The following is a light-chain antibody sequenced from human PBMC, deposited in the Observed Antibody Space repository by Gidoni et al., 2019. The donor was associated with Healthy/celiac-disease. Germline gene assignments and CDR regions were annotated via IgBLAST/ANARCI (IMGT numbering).Light chain of an antibody. Sequence: DFDTTQSPDFLAVSLGERATINCKSSQSVLYSSNNKNYLAWYQQKPGQPPKLLIYWASSLESGVPARFSGSGSGTDFTLTISSLQAEDVAVYYCQQYYSTPRTFGQGTKVEIK. CDR2: WAS. CDR1: QSVLYSSNNKNY. V-gene: IGKV4-1*01. J-gene: IGKJ1*01. CDR3: QQYYSTPRT.